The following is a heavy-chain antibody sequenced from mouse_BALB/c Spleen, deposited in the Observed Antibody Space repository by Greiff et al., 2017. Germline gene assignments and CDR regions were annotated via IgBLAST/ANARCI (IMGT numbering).Heavy chain of an antibody. CDR2: IRLKSNNYAT. CDR3: TRLAGYWAMDY. J-gene: IGHJ4*01. Sequence: DVKLVESGGGLVQPGGSMKLSCVASGFTFSNYWMNWVRQSPEKGLEWVAEIRLKSNNYATHYAESVKGRFTISRDDSKSSVYLQMNNLRAEDTGIYYCTRLAGYWAMDYWGQGTSVTVSS. CDR1: GFTFSNYW. V-gene: IGHV6-6*02. D-gene: IGHD1-2*01.